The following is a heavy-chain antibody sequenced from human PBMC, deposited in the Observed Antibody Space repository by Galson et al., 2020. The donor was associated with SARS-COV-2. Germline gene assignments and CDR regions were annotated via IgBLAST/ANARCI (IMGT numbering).Heavy chain of an antibody. V-gene: IGHV4-34*01. CDR2: INYSGSP. J-gene: IGHJ4*02. Sequence: SETLSFTCAVYGGSFSGYYWSWIRQPPGKGLEWVGEINYSGSPNYNPSLKSRVTISADTSKNQFSLRLRSMTAADTAVYYCARVGEPAADFDYWGQGTLVTVSS. CDR3: ARVGEPAADFDY. D-gene: IGHD6-13*01. CDR1: GGSFSGYY.